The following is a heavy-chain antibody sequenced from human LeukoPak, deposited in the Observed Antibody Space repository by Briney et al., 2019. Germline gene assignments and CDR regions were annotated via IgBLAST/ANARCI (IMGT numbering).Heavy chain of an antibody. V-gene: IGHV1-46*01. D-gene: IGHD3-10*01. CDR1: GYTFTSYY. CDR2: INPSGGST. CDR3: ARGVVRGVITPFDY. Sequence: GASVKVSCKASGYTFTSYYMHWVRQAPGQGLEWMGIINPSGGSTSYAQEFQGRVTITRDTSASTAYMELSSLRSEDMAVYYCARGVVRGVITPFDYWGQGTLVTVSS. J-gene: IGHJ4*02.